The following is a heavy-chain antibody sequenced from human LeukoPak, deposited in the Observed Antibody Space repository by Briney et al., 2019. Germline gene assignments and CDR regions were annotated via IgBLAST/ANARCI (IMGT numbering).Heavy chain of an antibody. J-gene: IGHJ3*02. Sequence: ASVKVSCKASGYTFTSYYMHWVRQAPGQGLEWMGIINPSGGSTSYAQKFQGRVTMTRDTSTSTVYMELSSLRSEDTAVYYCARGPSGGSCSGGSCYQADAFDIWGQGTMVTVSS. D-gene: IGHD2-15*01. CDR1: GYTFTSYY. CDR2: INPSGGST. V-gene: IGHV1-46*01. CDR3: ARGPSGGSCSGGSCYQADAFDI.